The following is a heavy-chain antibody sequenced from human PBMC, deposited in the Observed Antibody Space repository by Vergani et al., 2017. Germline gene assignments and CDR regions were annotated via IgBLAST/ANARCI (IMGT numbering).Heavy chain of an antibody. CDR3: ARVRSVPAAMWGWFDP. J-gene: IGHJ5*02. D-gene: IGHD2-2*01. CDR1: GGSFSGYY. Sequence: QVQLQQWGAGLLKPSETLSLTCAVYGGSFSGYYWSWIRQPQGKGLEWIGEINHSGSTNYNPSLKSRVTISVDTAKNQFSLKLSSVTAADTAVYYCARVRSVPAAMWGWFDPWGQGTLVTVSS. V-gene: IGHV4-34*01. CDR2: INHSGST.